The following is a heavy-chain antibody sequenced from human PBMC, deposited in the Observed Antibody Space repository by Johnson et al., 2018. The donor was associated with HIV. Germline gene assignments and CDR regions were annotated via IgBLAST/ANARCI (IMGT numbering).Heavy chain of an antibody. Sequence: EMQLVESGGGLIQPGGSLRLSCAASGFTVSSNYMRWVRQAPGKGLEWVSVIYSGGSTYYADSVKGRFTISRDNSKNTLYLQMNSLRAEDTAVYYCARVIRLGAVRLRHAFDIWGQGTMVIVS. D-gene: IGHD4-17*01. V-gene: IGHV3-53*01. CDR1: GFTVSSNY. J-gene: IGHJ3*02. CDR3: ARVIRLGAVRLRHAFDI. CDR2: IYSGGST.